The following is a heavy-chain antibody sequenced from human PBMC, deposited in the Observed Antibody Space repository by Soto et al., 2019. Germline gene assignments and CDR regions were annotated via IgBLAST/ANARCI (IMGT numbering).Heavy chain of an antibody. CDR2: ISYDGSNK. CDR3: AKRLEAAGRTYWYFDL. V-gene: IGHV3-30*18. Sequence: QVQLVESGGDVVQPGRSLRLSCAASGFTFNSYGMHWVRQAPGKGLEWVAVISYDGSNKYYADSVKGRFTVSRDNSKNTLDLQMNSRRAEDTAVYYCAKRLEAAGRTYWYFDLWGRGTLVTVSS. D-gene: IGHD6-13*01. J-gene: IGHJ2*01. CDR1: GFTFNSYG.